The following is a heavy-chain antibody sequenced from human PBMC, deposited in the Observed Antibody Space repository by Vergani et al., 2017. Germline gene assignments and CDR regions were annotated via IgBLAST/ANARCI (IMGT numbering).Heavy chain of an antibody. V-gene: IGHV1-2*04. CDR1: GYTFTGYY. D-gene: IGHD6-6*01. J-gene: IGHJ6*02. CDR2: INPNSGGT. Sequence: QVQLVQSGAEVKKPGASVKVSCKASGYTFTGYYMHWVRQAPGQGLEWMGWINPNSGGTNYAQKFQGWVTLTRDTSISTAYMELSRLRSDETAVYYCARDPSPGIAARLVSGAYGMDVWGQGTTVTVSS. CDR3: ARDPSPGIAARLVSGAYGMDV.